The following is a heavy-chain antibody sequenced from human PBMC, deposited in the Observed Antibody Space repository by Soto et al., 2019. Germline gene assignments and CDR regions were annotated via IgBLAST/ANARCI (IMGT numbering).Heavy chain of an antibody. D-gene: IGHD1-26*01. J-gene: IGHJ4*02. V-gene: IGHV3-7*03. CDR3: ARGAWWESDY. Sequence: EVQLVESGGGLVQPGGSLRLSCAASGFTFSSYWMSWVRQAPGMGLEWLAIIKKDGSETHYVDAVKGRFTISRDNAKNLLFLQMNSLRTDGKAVYYCARGAWWESDYWGQGTLVTVSS. CDR1: GFTFSSYW. CDR2: IKKDGSET.